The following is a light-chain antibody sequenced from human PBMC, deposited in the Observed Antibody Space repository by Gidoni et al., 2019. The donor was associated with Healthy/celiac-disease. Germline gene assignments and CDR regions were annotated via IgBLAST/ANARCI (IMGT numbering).Light chain of an antibody. Sequence: ETVLTQSPVTLSVSSAERAAFYCRANETIDYKLAWYQQKPGQAPRLLLYGASIRATGVPARFRGRGSRTEFTLTISSLQSEDCAFYYCQQYSNWPPFTFGGGTKVEMK. V-gene: IGKV3-15*01. CDR3: QQYSNWPPFT. CDR1: ETIDYK. J-gene: IGKJ4*01. CDR2: GAS.